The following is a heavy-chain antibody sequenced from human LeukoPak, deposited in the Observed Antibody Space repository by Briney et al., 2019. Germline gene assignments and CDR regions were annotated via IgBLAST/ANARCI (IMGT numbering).Heavy chain of an antibody. D-gene: IGHD3-3*01. CDR1: GFTFSSYS. J-gene: IGHJ5*02. CDR2: ISSSSSYI. V-gene: IGHV3-21*01. Sequence: GGSLRLSCAASGFTFSSYSMNWVRQAPGKGLEWVSSISSSSSYIYYADSVKGRFTISRDNAKNSLYLQMNSLRAEDTAVYCCARGDFWSGYSTRWWFDPWGQGTLVTVSS. CDR3: ARGDFWSGYSTRWWFDP.